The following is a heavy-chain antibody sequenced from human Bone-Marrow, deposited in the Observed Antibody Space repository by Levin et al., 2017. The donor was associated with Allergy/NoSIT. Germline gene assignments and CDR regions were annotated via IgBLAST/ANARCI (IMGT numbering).Heavy chain of an antibody. Sequence: SQTLSLTCSVSGDSISGFYWNWIRQPPGKGLEWIGYMYYTGGTVYHPSLKNRVTISRDTSKNQVSPKLSSVSAADTAIYFCARSGVGSSSWSRGSVRHMYGLDVWGQGTTVTVSS. D-gene: IGHD6-13*01. CDR2: MYYTGGT. V-gene: IGHV4-59*01. CDR3: ARSGVGSSSWSRGSVRHMYGLDV. J-gene: IGHJ6*02. CDR1: GDSISGFY.